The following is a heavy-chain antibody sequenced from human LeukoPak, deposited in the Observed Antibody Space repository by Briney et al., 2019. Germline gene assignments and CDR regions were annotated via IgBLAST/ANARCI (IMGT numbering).Heavy chain of an antibody. CDR3: ARTLAPWDSSGYVDY. V-gene: IGHV3-53*01. D-gene: IGHD3-22*01. CDR2: IYSGGST. Sequence: GGSLRLSCAASGFTFSSYAMSWVRQAPGKGLEWVSVIYSGGSTYYADSVKGRFTISRDNSKNTLYLQMNSLGAEDTAVYYCARTLAPWDSSGYVDYWGQGTLVTVSS. CDR1: GFTFSSYA. J-gene: IGHJ4*02.